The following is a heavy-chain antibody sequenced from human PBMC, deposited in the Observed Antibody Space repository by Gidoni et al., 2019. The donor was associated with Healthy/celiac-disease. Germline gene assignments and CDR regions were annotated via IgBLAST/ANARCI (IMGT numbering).Heavy chain of an antibody. CDR2: ISSSSSYI. CDR3: ARVRGWYYYDSSGYLAPVDY. CDR1: GFTFSSYS. V-gene: IGHV3-21*01. D-gene: IGHD3-22*01. Sequence: EVQLVESGGGLVKPGGSLRLSCAASGFTFSSYSMTWVRQAPGKGLEWVSSISSSSSYIYYADSVKGRFTISRDNAKNSLYLQMNSLRAEDTAVYYCARVRGWYYYDSSGYLAPVDYWGQGTLVTVSS. J-gene: IGHJ4*02.